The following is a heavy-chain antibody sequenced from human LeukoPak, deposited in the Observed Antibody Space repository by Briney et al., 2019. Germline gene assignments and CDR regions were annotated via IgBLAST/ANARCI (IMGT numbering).Heavy chain of an antibody. CDR2: MNPNSGNT. CDR3: ARVVRYSSSWYAHGMDV. D-gene: IGHD6-13*01. CDR1: GYTFTSYD. J-gene: IGHJ6*02. Sequence: GASVKVSCKASGYTFTSYDINWVRQATGQGLEWMGWMNPNSGNTGYAQKFQGRVTMTRNTPISTAYMELSSLRSEDTAVYYCARVVRYSSSWYAHGMDVWGQGTTVTVSS. V-gene: IGHV1-8*01.